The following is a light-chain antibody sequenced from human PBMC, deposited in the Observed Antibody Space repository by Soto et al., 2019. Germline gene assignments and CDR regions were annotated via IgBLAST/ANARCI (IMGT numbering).Light chain of an antibody. CDR3: QQYDNYPLT. V-gene: IGKV1-39*01. J-gene: IGKJ4*01. CDR2: AAS. CDR1: QSISSY. Sequence: IQRTQSPSSLSASVGDRVTITCRASQSISSYLNWYQQKPGKAPKLLIYAASSLQSGVPSRFSGSASGTEFTLTISSLQPDDFATYYCQQYDNYPLTFGGGTKEDIK.